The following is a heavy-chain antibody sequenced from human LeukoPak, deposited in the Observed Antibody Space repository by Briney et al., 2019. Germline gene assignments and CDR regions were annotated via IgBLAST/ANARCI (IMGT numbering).Heavy chain of an antibody. CDR2: IYPGDSDT. J-gene: IGHJ4*02. Sequence: GESLKISCKGSGYSFTSYWIGWVRQMPGKGLEWMGIIYPGDSDTRYSPSFQGQVTISADKSNSTAYLQWSSLKASDTAMYYCAREPTVTTRYFDYWGQGTLVTVSS. D-gene: IGHD4-17*01. V-gene: IGHV5-51*01. CDR3: AREPTVTTRYFDY. CDR1: GYSFTSYW.